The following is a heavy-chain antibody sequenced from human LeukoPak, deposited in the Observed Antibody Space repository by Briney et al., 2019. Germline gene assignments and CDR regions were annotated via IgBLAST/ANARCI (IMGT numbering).Heavy chain of an antibody. CDR2: IYYTGST. Sequence: SETLSLTCSVSGGSIRNYYWIWIRQPPGKGLEWIGYIYYTGSTNYNPSLKSRVTISIDTSKNQFSLKLRSVTAADTAVYYCARHPGWENTQFDYWGQGTLVTVSS. V-gene: IGHV4-59*08. J-gene: IGHJ4*02. D-gene: IGHD1-26*01. CDR1: GGSIRNYY. CDR3: ARHPGWENTQFDY.